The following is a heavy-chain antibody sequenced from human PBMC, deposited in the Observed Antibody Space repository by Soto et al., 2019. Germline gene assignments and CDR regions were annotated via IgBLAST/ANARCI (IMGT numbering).Heavy chain of an antibody. D-gene: IGHD1-26*01. V-gene: IGHV4-59*01. CDR1: GGSISSYY. CDR2: IYYSGST. Sequence: SETLSLTCTVSGGSISSYYWSWIRQPPGKGLEWIGYIYYSGSTNYNPSLKSRVNISVDTSKNQFSLKLSSVTAADTAVYYCARLTPLYSGSYYYFDFWGQGTQVTVSS. CDR3: ARLTPLYSGSYYYFDF. J-gene: IGHJ4*02.